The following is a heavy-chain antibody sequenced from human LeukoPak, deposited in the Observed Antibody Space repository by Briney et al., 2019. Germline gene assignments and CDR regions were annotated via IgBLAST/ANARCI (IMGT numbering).Heavy chain of an antibody. CDR3: RCFRANWGLAF. CDR1: GFTVSDSY. Sequence: PGESLRLSCAGSGFTVSDSYMTWIRQAPGKGLEWVSVIYAGGDTYYADSVKGRFTLSRDNSKNTLNLQMNSLRPEDTAVYYCRCFRANWGLAFWGRGTLVTVSS. J-gene: IGHJ1*01. CDR2: IYAGGDT. V-gene: IGHV3-66*02. D-gene: IGHD7-27*01.